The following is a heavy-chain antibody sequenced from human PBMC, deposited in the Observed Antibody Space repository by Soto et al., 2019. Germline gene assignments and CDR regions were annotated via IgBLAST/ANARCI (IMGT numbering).Heavy chain of an antibody. CDR1: GFTFDDYA. CDR3: AKVETGVRLRGCMDV. D-gene: IGHD3-10*01. V-gene: IGHV3-9*01. J-gene: IGHJ6*02. CDR2: ISWNSGSI. Sequence: EVQLVESGGGLAQPGRSLRLSCAASGFTFDDYAMHWVRQAPGKGLEWVSGISWNSGSIGYADSVKGRFTISRDNAKNSLYLQMNSLRAEDTGLYYCAKVETGVRLRGCMDVWGQVTTVTVSS.